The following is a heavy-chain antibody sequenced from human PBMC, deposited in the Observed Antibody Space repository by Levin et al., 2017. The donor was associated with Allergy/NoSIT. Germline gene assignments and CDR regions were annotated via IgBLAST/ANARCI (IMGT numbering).Heavy chain of an antibody. V-gene: IGHV3-30-3*01. CDR3: ARDLDVGSGPENYFDY. D-gene: IGHD3-10*01. CDR1: GFTFSSYA. CDR2: ISYDGSNK. Sequence: GESLKISCAASGFTFSSYAMHWVRQAPGKGLEWVAVISYDGSNKYYADSVKGRFTISRDNSKNTLYLQMNSLRAEDTAVYYCARDLDVGSGPENYFDYWGQGTLVTVSS. J-gene: IGHJ4*02.